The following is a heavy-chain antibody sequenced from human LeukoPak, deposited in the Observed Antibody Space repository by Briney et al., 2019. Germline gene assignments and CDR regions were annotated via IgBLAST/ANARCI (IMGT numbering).Heavy chain of an antibody. J-gene: IGHJ5*02. CDR3: ARGSGSGWPLDR. D-gene: IGHD6-19*01. CDR1: GVIVSRNF. Sequence: PGGSLRLSCAASGVIVSRNFMSWVRQAPGKGLQWVAIMYAGGTTDYSESVRGRFHISRDTSNNTLSLQMNSLRAEDTAVYYCARGSGSGWPLDRWGQGTLVTVS. CDR2: MYAGGTT. V-gene: IGHV3-53*01.